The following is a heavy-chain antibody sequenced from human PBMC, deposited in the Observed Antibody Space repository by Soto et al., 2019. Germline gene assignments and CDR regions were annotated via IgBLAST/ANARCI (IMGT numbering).Heavy chain of an antibody. CDR1: GGSLRGYY. CDR2: INYSGDT. J-gene: IGHJ6*02. CDR3: ARQGYGGLHGRVDV. Sequence: QVQLQESGPRLVKPSETLSLTCTVSGGSLRGYYCSWFRPPPGKGLGWVGYINYSGDTYYNPSLESRVTMSVDTSNNQYSLMINSLTATDTAVYYCARQGYGGLHGRVDVWGQGTTVTVSS. V-gene: IGHV4-59*08. D-gene: IGHD3-10*01.